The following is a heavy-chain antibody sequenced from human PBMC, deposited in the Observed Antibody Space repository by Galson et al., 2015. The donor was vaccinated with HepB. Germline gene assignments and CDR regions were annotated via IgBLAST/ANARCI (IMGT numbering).Heavy chain of an antibody. CDR2: ISGSGGST. J-gene: IGHJ4*02. CDR3: AKDAGETYYDYVWGSFDY. D-gene: IGHD3-16*01. CDR1: GFTFSSYG. V-gene: IGHV3-23*01. Sequence: SLRLSCAASGFTFSSYGMHWVRQAPGKGLEWVSAISGSGGSTYYADSVKGRFTISRDNSKNTLYLQMNSLRAEDTAVYYCAKDAGETYYDYVWGSFDYWGQGTLVTVSS.